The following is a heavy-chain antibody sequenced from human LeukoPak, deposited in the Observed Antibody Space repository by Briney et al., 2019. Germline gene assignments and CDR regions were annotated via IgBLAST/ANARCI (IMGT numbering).Heavy chain of an antibody. V-gene: IGHV3-23*01. D-gene: IGHD4-17*01. CDR3: AKDSSVPYGITE. CDR1: GFTFSKYA. CDR2: ISPSDGNT. Sequence: GGSLRLSCAASGFTFSKYAMSWVREAPGKGLEWVSAISPSDGNTFYADSVKGRFTISRDNSKNTLSLQMNSLRAEDTALYYCAKDSSVPYGITEWGQGTLVTVSS. J-gene: IGHJ4*02.